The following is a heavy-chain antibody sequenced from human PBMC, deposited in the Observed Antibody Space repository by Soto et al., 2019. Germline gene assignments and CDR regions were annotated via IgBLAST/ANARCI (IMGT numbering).Heavy chain of an antibody. CDR2: MNPINGAT. D-gene: IGHD6-13*01. Sequence: ASVKVSCKASGYDFTAYDINWVRQASGQGLEWMGWMNPINGATGSARRFQGRVSMTRNTATGTAYLELTSLRSDDSAVYYCGRGPSPRAPAGGTPNYYAMDVWGQGTTVTVSS. CDR1: GYDFTAYD. V-gene: IGHV1-8*02. CDR3: GRGPSPRAPAGGTPNYYAMDV. J-gene: IGHJ6*02.